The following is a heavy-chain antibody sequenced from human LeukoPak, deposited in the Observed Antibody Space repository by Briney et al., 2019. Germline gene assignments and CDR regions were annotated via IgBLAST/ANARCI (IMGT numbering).Heavy chain of an antibody. Sequence: QTGGSLRLSCAASEFTFSTYTMHWVRQAAGKGLEWLALISYDGSISYYADSVKGRFTISRDNSKNTLYLQMNSLRAEDTAVYYCARDLVGAEAAAGVSWGQGTLVTVSS. J-gene: IGHJ4*02. D-gene: IGHD6-13*01. CDR1: EFTFSTYT. CDR2: ISYDGSIS. V-gene: IGHV3-30-3*01. CDR3: ARDLVGAEAAAGVS.